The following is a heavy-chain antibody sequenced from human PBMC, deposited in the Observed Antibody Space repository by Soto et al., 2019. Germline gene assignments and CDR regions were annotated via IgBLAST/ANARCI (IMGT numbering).Heavy chain of an antibody. V-gene: IGHV4-59*01. D-gene: IGHD2-15*01. Sequence: SETLSLTCTVSGGSISSFYWSWYRLPPGKGLEWIGFISDIGSTNYNPSLKSRVTISVDTSKSQFSLKLNSVTAADTAVYYCARDIVVVVAAINWFDPWGQGTLVTVSS. J-gene: IGHJ5*02. CDR2: ISDIGST. CDR1: GGSISSFY. CDR3: ARDIVVVVAAINWFDP.